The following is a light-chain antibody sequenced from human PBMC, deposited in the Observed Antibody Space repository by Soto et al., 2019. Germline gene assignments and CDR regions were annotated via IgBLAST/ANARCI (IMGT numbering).Light chain of an antibody. CDR3: AVWDDSLTGWV. CDR1: SSNVGSHF. Sequence: QSVLTQPASASGTPGQSLTMSCSGSSSNVGSHFVYWYQHLPGTAPKLLIYRDAQRPSGVPARFFGSKSGTSASLAISGLRSEDEADYYCAVWDDSLTGWVFGGGTKLTVL. CDR2: RDA. J-gene: IGLJ3*02. V-gene: IGLV1-47*01.